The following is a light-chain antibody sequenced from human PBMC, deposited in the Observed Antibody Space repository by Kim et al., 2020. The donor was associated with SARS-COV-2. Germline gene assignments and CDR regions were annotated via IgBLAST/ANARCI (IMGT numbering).Light chain of an antibody. CDR2: DAS. J-gene: IGKJ5*01. CDR1: QSVTNY. V-gene: IGKV3-11*01. CDR3: QQRSSWPLSIT. Sequence: PGERATVSSRASQSVTNYLAWFQQKPGQAPRLLIYDASNRATGIPARFSAGGSGTDFTLTISSLESEDSAVYYCQQRSSWPLSITFGQGTRLEIK.